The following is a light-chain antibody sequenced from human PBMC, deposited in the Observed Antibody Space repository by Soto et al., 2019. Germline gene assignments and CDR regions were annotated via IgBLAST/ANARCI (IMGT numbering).Light chain of an antibody. V-gene: IGKV2-28*01. J-gene: IGKJ1*01. Sequence: IVLTQSPLSLPVTPGEPASISCRSSESLLQSNGNHYLDWYLQKPGQSPQVLIYLGSNRASGVPDRFSGSGSGTDFTLKISRVEAEDVGVYYCMQALHTPLTFGQGTKVEIK. CDR3: MQALHTPLT. CDR2: LGS. CDR1: ESLLQSNGNHY.